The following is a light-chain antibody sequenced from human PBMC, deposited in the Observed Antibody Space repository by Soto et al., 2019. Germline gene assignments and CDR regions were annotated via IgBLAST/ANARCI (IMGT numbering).Light chain of an antibody. CDR2: AAS. CDR3: QQTDSTPPN. CDR1: QNIRNY. Sequence: DFQMTQSPSTLSASVRDRVTITFRASQNIRNYLNWYQQKPGKAPKLLIYAASSLQSGVPSRFSGSGSGTDFTLTISSLQPEDFATYYCQQTDSTPPNFGQGTRLEIK. J-gene: IGKJ5*01. V-gene: IGKV1-39*01.